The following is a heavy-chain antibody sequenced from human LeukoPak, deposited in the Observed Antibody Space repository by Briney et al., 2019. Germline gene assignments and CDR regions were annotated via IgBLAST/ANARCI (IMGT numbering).Heavy chain of an antibody. V-gene: IGHV3-74*01. CDR1: GFTSSSYW. CDR3: ASRDMVRGVLGFDY. Sequence: GGSLRLSCAASGFTSSSYWMHWVRQAPGKGLVWVSRINSDGSSTSYADSVKGRFTISRDNAKNTLYLQMNSLRAEDTAVYYCASRDMVRGVLGFDYWGQGTLVTVSS. CDR2: INSDGSST. J-gene: IGHJ4*02. D-gene: IGHD3-10*01.